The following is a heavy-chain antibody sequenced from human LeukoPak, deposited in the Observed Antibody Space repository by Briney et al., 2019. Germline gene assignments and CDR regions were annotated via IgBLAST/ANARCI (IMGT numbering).Heavy chain of an antibody. D-gene: IGHD3-3*01. CDR1: GFTFSSYA. Sequence: GGSLRLSCAASGFTFSSYAMSWVRQAPGKGLEWVSAISGSGGSTYYADSVKGRFTISRDNSKNSLYLQMNSLRAEDTAVYYCAREPRITIFGVVIIGESYYYGMDVWGQGTTVTVSS. V-gene: IGHV3-23*01. J-gene: IGHJ6*02. CDR2: ISGSGGST. CDR3: AREPRITIFGVVIIGESYYYGMDV.